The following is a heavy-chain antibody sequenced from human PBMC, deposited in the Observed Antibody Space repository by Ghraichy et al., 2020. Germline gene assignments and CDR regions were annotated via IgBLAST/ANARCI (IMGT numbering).Heavy chain of an antibody. Sequence: SVKVSCKASGGTFSSYAISWVRQAPGQGLEWMGGIIPIFGTANYAQKFQGRVTITADESTSTAYMELSSLRSEDTAVYYCARAQMYPNYYYYYMDVWGKGTTVTVSS. J-gene: IGHJ6*03. CDR3: ARAQMYPNYYYYYMDV. V-gene: IGHV1-69*13. CDR1: GGTFSSYA. CDR2: IIPIFGTA. D-gene: IGHD2-2*01.